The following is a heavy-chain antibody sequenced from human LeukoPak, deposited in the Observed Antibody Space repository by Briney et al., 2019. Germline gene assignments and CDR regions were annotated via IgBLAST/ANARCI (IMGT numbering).Heavy chain of an antibody. J-gene: IGHJ6*02. Sequence: GGSLRLSCAASGFTFSNDDMHWIRQATGRGLEWVSTICTAGDTYYSGSVKGRFTSSRENAKNSLHLQMNSLRAGDTAVYYCARSSSSSRRGSYYYNGMDVWGQGTTVTVSS. CDR3: ARSSSSSRRGSYYYNGMDV. V-gene: IGHV3-13*01. CDR1: GFTFSNDD. D-gene: IGHD6-6*01. CDR2: ICTAGDT.